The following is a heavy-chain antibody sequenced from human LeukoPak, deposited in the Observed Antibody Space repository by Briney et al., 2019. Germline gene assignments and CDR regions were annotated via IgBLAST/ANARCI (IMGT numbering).Heavy chain of an antibody. CDR2: IRSKANSYAT. D-gene: IGHD2-15*01. J-gene: IGHJ2*01. Sequence: GGSLRLSCAASGFTFSGSTMHWVRQASGKGLELVGRIRSKANSYATAYGASVKGRFTISRDDSKSTAYLQMNSLKTEDTAVYYYTSQGVSGGSLFDLWGRGTLVTVSS. CDR3: TSQGVSGGSLFDL. CDR1: GFTFSGST. V-gene: IGHV3-73*01.